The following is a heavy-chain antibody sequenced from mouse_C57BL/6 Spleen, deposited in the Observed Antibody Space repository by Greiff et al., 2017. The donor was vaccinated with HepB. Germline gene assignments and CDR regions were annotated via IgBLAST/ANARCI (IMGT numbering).Heavy chain of an antibody. D-gene: IGHD3-1*01. CDR1: GFTFSSYA. Sequence: EVQVVESGGGLVKPGGSLKLSCAASGFTFSSYAMSWVRQTPEKRLEWVATISDGGSYTYYPDNVKGRFTISRDNAKNNLYLQMSHLKSEDTAMYYCAREKGSEDYWGQGTSVTVSS. V-gene: IGHV5-4*01. J-gene: IGHJ4*01. CDR3: AREKGSEDY. CDR2: ISDGGSYT.